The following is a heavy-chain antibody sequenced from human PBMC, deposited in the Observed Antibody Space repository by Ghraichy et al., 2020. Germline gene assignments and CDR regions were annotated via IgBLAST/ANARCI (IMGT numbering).Heavy chain of an antibody. J-gene: IGHJ4*02. V-gene: IGHV3-74*01. CDR3: ARGGGWLRTDY. CDR2: INSDGSSI. CDR1: GFTFSSYW. D-gene: IGHD5-12*01. Sequence: SCAASGFTFSSYWMHWVRQAPGKGLVWVSRINSDGSSISHADSVRGRFTISRDNAKNTLYLQMNSLRAEDTAGYYCARGGGWLRTDYWGQGTLVTVSS.